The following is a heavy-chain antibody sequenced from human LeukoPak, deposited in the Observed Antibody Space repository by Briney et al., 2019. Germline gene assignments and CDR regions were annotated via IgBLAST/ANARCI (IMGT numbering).Heavy chain of an antibody. CDR2: INHSGST. CDR1: GGSFSSYY. D-gene: IGHD3-10*01. Sequence: SETLSLTCAVYGGSFSSYYWSWIRQPPGKGLEWIGEINHSGSTNYNPSLKSRVTISVDTSKNQFSLKLSSVTAADTAVYYCARPRGTVEGPNFDYWGQGTLVTVSS. V-gene: IGHV4-34*01. CDR3: ARPRGTVEGPNFDY. J-gene: IGHJ4*02.